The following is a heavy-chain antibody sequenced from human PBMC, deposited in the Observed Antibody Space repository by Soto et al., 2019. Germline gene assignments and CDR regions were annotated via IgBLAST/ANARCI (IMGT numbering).Heavy chain of an antibody. Sequence: GGSLRLSCAASGFTVDDYAMHWVRQAPGKGLEWVSGISWNSETIDYADSVKGRFTISRDNAKSSLFLQMNSLRPDDTALYYCAKDMKWGWMTPLDYYASWGQGTLVTVSS. J-gene: IGHJ4*02. CDR2: ISWNSETI. D-gene: IGHD3-16*01. CDR1: GFTVDDYA. CDR3: AKDMKWGWMTPLDYYAS. V-gene: IGHV3-9*01.